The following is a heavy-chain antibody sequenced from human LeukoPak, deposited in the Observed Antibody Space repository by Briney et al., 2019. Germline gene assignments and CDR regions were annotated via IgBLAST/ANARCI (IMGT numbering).Heavy chain of an antibody. CDR2: ISGSGGST. J-gene: IGHJ4*02. CDR1: GFTFSSYA. Sequence: PGGSLRLSCAASGFTFSSYAMSWVRQAPGKGLEWVSAISGSGGSTYYADSAKGRFTISRDNSKNTLYLQMNSLRAEDTAVYYCTIFGVVISRDYWGQGTLVTVSS. V-gene: IGHV3-23*01. CDR3: TIFGVVISRDY. D-gene: IGHD3-3*01.